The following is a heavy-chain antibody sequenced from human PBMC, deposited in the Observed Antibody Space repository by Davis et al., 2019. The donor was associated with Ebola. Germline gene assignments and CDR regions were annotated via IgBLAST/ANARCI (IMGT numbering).Heavy chain of an antibody. CDR1: GASISSYY. V-gene: IGHV4-59*08. Sequence: GSLRLSCSVSGASISSYYWSWIRQPPGKGLEWIGYIYYSGSTNYNPSLKSRVTISVDTSKNQFSLKLSSVTAADTAMYYCARRGTSSWYAGWFDPWGQGTLVTVSS. D-gene: IGHD6-13*01. CDR2: IYYSGST. CDR3: ARRGTSSWYAGWFDP. J-gene: IGHJ5*02.